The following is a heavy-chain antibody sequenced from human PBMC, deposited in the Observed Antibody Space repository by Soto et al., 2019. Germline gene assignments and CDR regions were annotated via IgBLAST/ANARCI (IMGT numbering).Heavy chain of an antibody. CDR3: ARDLALAGNY. CDR1: GFTFSSHA. V-gene: IGHV3-21*01. CDR2: ISGTSSYT. Sequence: GGSLRLSCAASGFTFSSHAMNWVRQTQEKGLEWVSSISGTSSYTHYSDSVKGRFTISRDNANNSLFPQMNSLRAEDTATYYCARDLALAGNYWGQGVLVTVSS. D-gene: IGHD6-19*01. J-gene: IGHJ4*02.